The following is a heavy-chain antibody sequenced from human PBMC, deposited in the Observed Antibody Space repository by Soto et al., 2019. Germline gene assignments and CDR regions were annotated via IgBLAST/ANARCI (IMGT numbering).Heavy chain of an antibody. CDR1: GGSFSGYY. Sequence: ETLSRTCSVYGGSFSGYYWSWIRQPPGKGLEWIGEINHSGSTNYNPSLKSRVTISVDTSKNQFSLKLSSVTAADTAVYYCARGRVAARSGNYDYWGQGTLVTVSS. CDR2: INHSGST. J-gene: IGHJ4*02. V-gene: IGHV4-34*01. D-gene: IGHD6-6*01. CDR3: ARGRVAARSGNYDY.